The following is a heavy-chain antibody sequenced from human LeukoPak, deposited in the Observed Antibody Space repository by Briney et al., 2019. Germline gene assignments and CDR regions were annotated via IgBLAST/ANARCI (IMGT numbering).Heavy chain of an antibody. CDR2: ISAYNGNT. CDR3: ARVSRRAVDFDY. V-gene: IGHV1-18*01. CDR1: GYTFTNYG. Sequence: GSVKVSCKASGYTFTNYGINWVRQAPGQGLEWMGWISAYNGNTNYAQKLQGRVTMTTDTSTSTAYMELRSLRSDDTAVYYCARVSRRAVDFDYWGQGTLVTVSS. D-gene: IGHD2-15*01. J-gene: IGHJ4*02.